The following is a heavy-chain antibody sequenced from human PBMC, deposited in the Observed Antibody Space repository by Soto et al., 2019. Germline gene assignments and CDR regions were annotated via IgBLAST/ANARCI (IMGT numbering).Heavy chain of an antibody. CDR3: AREHGYCSGGTCPSELDF. D-gene: IGHD2-15*01. CDR1: GFSFRSYG. J-gene: IGHJ4*02. CDR2: IWYDGSKK. V-gene: IGHV3-33*01. Sequence: GGSLRLSCAASGFSFRSYGMHWVRQSPGKGLEWVATIWYDGSKKYYGEFVKGRFSVSRDNSKSTLDLQMNSLRVEDTGVYYCAREHGYCSGGTCPSELDFWGQGALVTVSS.